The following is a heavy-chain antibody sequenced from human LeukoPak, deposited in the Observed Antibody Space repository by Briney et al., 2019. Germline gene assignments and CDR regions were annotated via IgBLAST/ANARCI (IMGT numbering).Heavy chain of an antibody. Sequence: ASVKVSCKASGYTFTDFYMHWIRQAPGQGLEWMGWINPNSGGTNYAQKFQGRVTMTRDTSISTAYMEVSRLKSDDTAVYYCARGHGSYYYYMDVWGKGTTVTVSS. CDR1: GYTFTDFY. J-gene: IGHJ6*03. V-gene: IGHV1-2*02. CDR2: INPNSGGT. CDR3: ARGHGSYYYYMDV. D-gene: IGHD3-10*01.